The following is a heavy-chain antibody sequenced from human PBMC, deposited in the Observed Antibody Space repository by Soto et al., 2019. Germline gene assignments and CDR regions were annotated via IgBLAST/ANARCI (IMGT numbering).Heavy chain of an antibody. D-gene: IGHD6-6*01. V-gene: IGHV1-18*01. CDR2: ISAYNGNT. J-gene: IGHJ6*02. CDR1: GYTFTSYG. Sequence: AASVKVSCKASGYTFTSYGISWVRQAPGQGLEWMEWISAYNGNTNYAQKLQGRVTMTTDTSTSTAYMELRSLRSDDTAVYYCARDVPGIAARPSYYYYYGMDVWGQGTTVTVSS. CDR3: ARDVPGIAARPSYYYYYGMDV.